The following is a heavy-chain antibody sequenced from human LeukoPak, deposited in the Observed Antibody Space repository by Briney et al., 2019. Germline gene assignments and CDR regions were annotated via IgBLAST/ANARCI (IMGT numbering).Heavy chain of an antibody. Sequence: SETLSLTCTVSGGSISSYYWSWIRQPPGKGREWIGYIYYSGSTNYNPSLKSRVTISVDTSKNQFSLKLSSVTAADTAVYCCARVAGTGFYYFDYWGQGTLVTVSS. J-gene: IGHJ4*02. CDR1: GGSISSYY. CDR3: ARVAGTGFYYFDY. V-gene: IGHV4-59*01. D-gene: IGHD6-13*01. CDR2: IYYSGST.